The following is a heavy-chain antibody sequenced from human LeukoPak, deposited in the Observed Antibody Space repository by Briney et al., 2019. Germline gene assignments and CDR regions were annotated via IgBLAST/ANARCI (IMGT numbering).Heavy chain of an antibody. Sequence: SETLSRTCAVYGGSFIGYYSSWIRHPPGKGLEWIGEINHSGSTNYAPSLKSRVTISVDTSKTQFSLKLSSVTAADTAVYYCASGVKGINWFDAWGQGTLVTVSS. CDR3: ASGVKGINWFDA. V-gene: IGHV4-34*01. CDR1: GGSFIGYY. J-gene: IGHJ5*02. CDR2: INHSGST.